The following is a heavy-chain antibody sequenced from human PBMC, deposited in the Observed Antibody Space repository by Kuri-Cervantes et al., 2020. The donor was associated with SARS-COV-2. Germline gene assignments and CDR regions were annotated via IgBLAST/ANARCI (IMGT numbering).Heavy chain of an antibody. CDR1: GGSISSHY. D-gene: IGHD5-18*01. Sequence: GSLRLSCTVSGGSISSHYWSWIRQSPGKGLEWIGYIYYSGSTNYNPSLKSRVTISVDTSKNQFSLKLSSVTAADTAVYYCARGERGYSYGSYYYYMDVWGKGTTVTVSS. CDR2: IYYSGST. J-gene: IGHJ6*03. V-gene: IGHV4-59*11. CDR3: ARGERGYSYGSYYYYMDV.